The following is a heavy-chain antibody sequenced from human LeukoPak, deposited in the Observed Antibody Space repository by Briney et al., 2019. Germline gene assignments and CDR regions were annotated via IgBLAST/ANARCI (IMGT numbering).Heavy chain of an antibody. CDR2: ISSNGGST. V-gene: IGHV3-64*01. J-gene: IGHJ4*02. Sequence: GGSLRLSCAASGFTFSSYAMHWVRQAPGKGLEYVSAISSNGGSTYYANSVKGRFTISRDKSKNTLYLQMGSLRAEDMAVYYCARAFDYWGQGTLVTVSS. CDR1: GFTFSSYA. CDR3: ARAFDY.